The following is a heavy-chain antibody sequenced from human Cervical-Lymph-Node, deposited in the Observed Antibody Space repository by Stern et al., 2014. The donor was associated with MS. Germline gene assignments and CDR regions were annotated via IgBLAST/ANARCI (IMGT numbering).Heavy chain of an antibody. D-gene: IGHD3-16*02. J-gene: IGHJ4*02. CDR2: IRSAAAGGAI. Sequence: EVQLVESGGGLVQPGRSLRLACAISGLRFGESEFSWVRRAPGKGLECVGLIRSAAAGGAIEYAASVRDRITISRDDPKGIAYLQLDRLKTEDTAVYYCARWASFSFLRYWGQGILVTVSS. CDR3: ARWASFSFLRY. V-gene: IGHV3-49*04. CDR1: GLRFGESE.